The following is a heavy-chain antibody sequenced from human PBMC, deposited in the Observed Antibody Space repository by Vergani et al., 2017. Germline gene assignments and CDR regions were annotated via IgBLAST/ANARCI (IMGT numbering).Heavy chain of an antibody. Sequence: QVQLQESGPGLVKPSETLSLTCTVSGGSISSYYWSWIRQPPGKGLEWIGEINHSGSTNYNPSLKSRVTIAVDPSKNQFSLKLSSVTAADTAVYYCARGHRSLRVAVDPWGQGALVTVAS. CDR2: INHSGST. V-gene: IGHV4-34*01. CDR1: GGSISSYY. J-gene: IGHJ5*02. CDR3: ARGHRSLRVAVDP. D-gene: IGHD2-8*02.